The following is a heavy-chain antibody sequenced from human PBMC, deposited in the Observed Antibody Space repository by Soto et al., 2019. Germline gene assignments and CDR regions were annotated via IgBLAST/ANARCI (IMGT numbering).Heavy chain of an antibody. D-gene: IGHD3-9*01. CDR1: GFTFSSYS. Sequence: RESLRLSCAASGFTFSSYSMNWVRQAPGKGLEWVSSISSSSSYIYYADSVKGRFTISRDNAKHPLYLQMNSLRAEDTAVYYCARDKVLRYFDWPQPEYYFDYWGQGTLVTVSS. V-gene: IGHV3-21*01. J-gene: IGHJ4*02. CDR3: ARDKVLRYFDWPQPEYYFDY. CDR2: ISSSSSYI.